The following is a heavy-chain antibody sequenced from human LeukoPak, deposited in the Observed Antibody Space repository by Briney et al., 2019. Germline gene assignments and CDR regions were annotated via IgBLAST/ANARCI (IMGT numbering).Heavy chain of an antibody. Sequence: SETLSLTCAVSGYSISSGSYYWSWIRQPAGKGLEWIGRIYTSGSTNYNPSLKSRVTISVDTSKNQFSLKLSSVTAADTAVYYCARDGGKGYDFWHYWGQGTLVTVSS. CDR2: IYTSGST. V-gene: IGHV4-61*02. J-gene: IGHJ4*02. CDR3: ARDGGKGYDFWHY. D-gene: IGHD3-3*01. CDR1: GYSISSGSYY.